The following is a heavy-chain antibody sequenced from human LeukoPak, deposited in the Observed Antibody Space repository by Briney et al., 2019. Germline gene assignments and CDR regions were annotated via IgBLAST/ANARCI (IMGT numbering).Heavy chain of an antibody. D-gene: IGHD2-2*01. CDR3: ARGPTYQLLLHAFDS. CDR1: GDSVSSNSAA. V-gene: IGHV6-1*01. Sequence: SQTTSLTCAISGDSVSSNSAAWNWIRQSPSRDLEWPGRTYYRSKWYNDYAVSVKSRIPINPDTSKNQFSLQLNSVTPEDTAVYYCARGPTYQLLLHAFDSWGQGTMVTVSS. J-gene: IGHJ3*02. CDR2: TYYRSKWYN.